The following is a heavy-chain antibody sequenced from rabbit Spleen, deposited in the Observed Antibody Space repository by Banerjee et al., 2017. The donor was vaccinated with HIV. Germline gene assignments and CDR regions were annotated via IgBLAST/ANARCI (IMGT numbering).Heavy chain of an antibody. CDR1: GIDFSSYYY. CDR3: ARDLDGVIGWNFGW. CDR2: IYIGEGDT. D-gene: IGHD4-1*01. V-gene: IGHV1S40*01. Sequence: QSLEESGGGLVKPGGTLTLTCKASGIDFSSYYYMCWVRQAPGKGLEWIGCIYIGEGDTYYASWAKGRFTISKTSTTVTLQMTSLTAADTATYFCARDLDGVIGWNFGWWGPGTLVTVS. J-gene: IGHJ4*01.